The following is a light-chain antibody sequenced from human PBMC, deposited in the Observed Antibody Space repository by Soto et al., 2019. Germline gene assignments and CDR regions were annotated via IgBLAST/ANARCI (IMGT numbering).Light chain of an antibody. V-gene: IGKV3-15*01. CDR2: GAS. J-gene: IGKJ4*02. CDR1: RSGSSN. CDR3: QQYGNWPLS. Sequence: EIVVTQSAPTLSVSRGERANRSCNSKRSGSSNLAWYQQKPGQAPRLLIYGASTRATGIPVRFRGSGSGTEFTFPLTSLQSQDFAVYYCQQYGNWPLSFGAGTKV.